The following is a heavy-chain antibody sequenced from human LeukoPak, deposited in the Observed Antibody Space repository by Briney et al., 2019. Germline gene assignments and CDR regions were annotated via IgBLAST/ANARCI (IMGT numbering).Heavy chain of an antibody. V-gene: IGHV1-8*01. J-gene: IGHJ5*02. CDR2: TNPNSGNA. CDR1: GYTFTSYD. Sequence: ASVKVSCKASGYTFTSYDTNWVRQAAGQGLEWMGWTNPNSGNAAYAQKFQGRVTMTSNTSRTTAYMELSSLRSEDTAVYYCARGHSSAYDSCDTWGQGTLVTVSS. CDR3: ARGHSSAYDSCDT. D-gene: IGHD5-12*01.